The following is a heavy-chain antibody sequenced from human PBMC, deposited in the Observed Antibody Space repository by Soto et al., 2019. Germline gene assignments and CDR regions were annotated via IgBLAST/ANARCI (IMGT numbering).Heavy chain of an antibody. Sequence: SETLSLTCTVSGGSISGYYWSWIRQPPGKGLEWIGEINHSGSTNYNPSLKSRVTISVDTSKNQFSLKLSSVTAADTAAYYCAESGSGSYYNEFDYWGQGTLVTVSS. J-gene: IGHJ4*02. CDR1: GGSISGYY. CDR2: INHSGST. V-gene: IGHV4-34*01. D-gene: IGHD3-10*01. CDR3: AESGSGSYYNEFDY.